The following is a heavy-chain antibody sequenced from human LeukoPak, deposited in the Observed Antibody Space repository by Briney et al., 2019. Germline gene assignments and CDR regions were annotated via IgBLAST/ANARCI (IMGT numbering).Heavy chain of an antibody. D-gene: IGHD6-19*01. CDR2: IYYSGST. V-gene: IGHV4-59*01. Sequence: SETLSLTCTVSGGSISSYYWSWIRQPPGKGLEWIGYIYYSGSTNYNPSLKSRGTISVDTSKNQFSLKLSSVSAADTAVYYCARDRGWSSSGWYPIRGYYYYGMDVWGQGTTVTVSS. J-gene: IGHJ6*02. CDR1: GGSISSYY. CDR3: ARDRGWSSSGWYPIRGYYYYGMDV.